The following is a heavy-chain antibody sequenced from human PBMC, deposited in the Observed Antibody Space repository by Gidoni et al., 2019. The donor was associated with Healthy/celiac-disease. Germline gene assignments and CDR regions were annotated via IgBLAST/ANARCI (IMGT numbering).Heavy chain of an antibody. V-gene: IGHV1-2*04. Sequence: QVQLVQSGAEVKKPGASVKVSCKASGYTFTCYYMPWVRQAPGQGLGWMGWINPNSGGTTYAQKFQGWVTMTRDTSISTAYMELSRLRSDDTAVYYCARVEYDILTGYYGGMDVWGQGTTVTVSS. CDR2: INPNSGGT. CDR3: ARVEYDILTGYYGGMDV. D-gene: IGHD3-9*01. J-gene: IGHJ6*02. CDR1: GYTFTCYY.